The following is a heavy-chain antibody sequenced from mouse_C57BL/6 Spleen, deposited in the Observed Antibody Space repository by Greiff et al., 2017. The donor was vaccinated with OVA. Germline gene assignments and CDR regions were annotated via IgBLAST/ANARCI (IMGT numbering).Heavy chain of an antibody. D-gene: IGHD2-4*01. CDR1: GYTFTSYW. V-gene: IGHV1-64*01. CDR3: APFYYDDDPFAY. Sequence: QVQLQQPGAELVKPGASVKLSCKASGYTFTSYWMHWVKQRPGQGLEWIGMIHPNSGSTNYNEKFKSKATLTVDKSSSTAYMQLSSLTSEDSAVYYCAPFYYDDDPFAYWGQGTLVTVSA. J-gene: IGHJ3*01. CDR2: IHPNSGST.